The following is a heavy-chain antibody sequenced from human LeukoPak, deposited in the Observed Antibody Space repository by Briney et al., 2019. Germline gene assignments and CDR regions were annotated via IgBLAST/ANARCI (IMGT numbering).Heavy chain of an antibody. Sequence: SETLSLTCTVSGYSISSGYYWGWIRQPPGKGLEWIGSIYHSGSTNYNPSLKSRVTISVDTSKNQFSLKLSSVTAADTAVYYCARGGYYYGSGSYYKGVGYYYMDVWGKGTTVTVSS. V-gene: IGHV4-38-2*02. D-gene: IGHD3-10*01. CDR1: GYSISSGYY. CDR2: IYHSGST. CDR3: ARGGYYYGSGSYYKGVGYYYMDV. J-gene: IGHJ6*03.